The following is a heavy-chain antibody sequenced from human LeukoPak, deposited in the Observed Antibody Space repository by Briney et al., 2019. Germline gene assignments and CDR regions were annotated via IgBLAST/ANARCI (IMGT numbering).Heavy chain of an antibody. V-gene: IGHV3-7*04. Sequence: GGSLRLSCAASGFTFSTYWMSWVRQGPGKGLEWVANIKQDGSEKYYVDSVKGRFTISRDNAKNSLYLQMNSLRAEDTAVYYCARAPYGGNFFDYWGQGTLVNVSS. CDR2: IKQDGSEK. D-gene: IGHD4-23*01. CDR1: GFTFSTYW. CDR3: ARAPYGGNFFDY. J-gene: IGHJ4*02.